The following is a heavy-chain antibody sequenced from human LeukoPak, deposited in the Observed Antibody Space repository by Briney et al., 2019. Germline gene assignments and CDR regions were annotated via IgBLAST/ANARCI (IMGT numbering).Heavy chain of an antibody. Sequence: PGGSLRLSCAASGFTFSDYDMHWVRQATGKGLEWVSAIGTAGDTYYTGSVKSRFTISRENAKISLYLQMNSLRAGDTAVYYCARGGGGYGVGDAFGSWGQGTFVT. CDR1: GFTFSDYD. V-gene: IGHV3-13*01. CDR2: IGTAGDT. J-gene: IGHJ3*02. CDR3: ARGGGGYGVGDAFGS. D-gene: IGHD5-12*01.